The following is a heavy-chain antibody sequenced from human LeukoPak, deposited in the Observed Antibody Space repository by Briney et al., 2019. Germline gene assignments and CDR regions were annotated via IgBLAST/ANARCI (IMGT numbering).Heavy chain of an antibody. J-gene: IGHJ6*02. CDR1: GYSISSSNW. CDR3: ARTMSSSHTVYGMDV. Sequence: SATLSLTCAVSGYSISSSNWWGWLRQPPGKGLEWIGYIYYSGSIYYNPSLKSRVTMSVDTSKNQFSLKLSSVTAVDTAVYYCARTMSSSHTVYGMDVWGQGTTVTVSS. CDR2: IYYSGSI. V-gene: IGHV4-28*05. D-gene: IGHD2-2*02.